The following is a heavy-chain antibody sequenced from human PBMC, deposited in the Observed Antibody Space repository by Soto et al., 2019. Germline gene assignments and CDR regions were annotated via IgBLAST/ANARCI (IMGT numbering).Heavy chain of an antibody. CDR3: ARIYGTMVYAILKRPAENFHH. V-gene: IGHV2-5*02. D-gene: IGHD2-8*01. CDR2: IYWDDDK. Sequence: QITLKESGPTLVKPTQTLTLTCTFSGFSLSTSGVGVGWIRQPPGKALEWLALIYWDDDKRYSPSLKSRLTITKDTYKNPVVLTITNMDPVATDQYYCARIYGTMVYAILKRPAENFHHWGQGTLVPVPS. J-gene: IGHJ1*01. CDR1: GFSLSTSGVG.